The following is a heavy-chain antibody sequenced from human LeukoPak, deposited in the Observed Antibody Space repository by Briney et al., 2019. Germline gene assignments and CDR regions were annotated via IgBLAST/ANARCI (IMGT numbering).Heavy chain of an antibody. D-gene: IGHD2-2*01. CDR1: GGSFSGYY. V-gene: IGHV4-34*01. J-gene: IGHJ6*02. Sequence: SETLSLTCAVYGGSFSGYYWSWIRQPPGKGLEWIGGINHSGSINYNPSLKSRVTISVDTSKNQFSLKLSSVTAADTAVYYCARCGHCSSTSCYYAPYYYYGMDVWGQGTTVTVSS. CDR2: INHSGSI. CDR3: ARCGHCSSTSCYYAPYYYYGMDV.